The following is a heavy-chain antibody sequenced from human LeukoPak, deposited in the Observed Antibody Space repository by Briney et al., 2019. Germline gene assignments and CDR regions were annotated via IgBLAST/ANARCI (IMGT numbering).Heavy chain of an antibody. J-gene: IGHJ5*02. CDR1: GGSISSSSYY. V-gene: IGHV4-39*01. Sequence: PSETLSLTCTVSGGSISSSSYYWGWIRQPPGKGLEYIGSIYYSGCTYYNPSLKSRVTISVDTSKNQFSLKLSSVTAADTAMYYCARRVYYYDSSGSRFDPWGQGTLVTVSS. D-gene: IGHD3-22*01. CDR2: IYYSGCT. CDR3: ARRVYYYDSSGSRFDP.